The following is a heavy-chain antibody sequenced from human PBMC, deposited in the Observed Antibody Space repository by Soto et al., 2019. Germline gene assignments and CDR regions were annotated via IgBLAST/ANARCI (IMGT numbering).Heavy chain of an antibody. V-gene: IGHV1-3*01. J-gene: IGHJ3*02. CDR2: INAGNGNT. CDR3: ARDGMAVAGTDAFDI. D-gene: IGHD6-19*01. Sequence: ASVKVSCKASGYTFTSYAMHWVRQAPGQRLEWMGWINAGNGNTKYSQKFQGRVTITRDTSASTAYMELSSLRSEDTAVYYCARDGMAVAGTDAFDIWGQGTMVTVSS. CDR1: GYTFTSYA.